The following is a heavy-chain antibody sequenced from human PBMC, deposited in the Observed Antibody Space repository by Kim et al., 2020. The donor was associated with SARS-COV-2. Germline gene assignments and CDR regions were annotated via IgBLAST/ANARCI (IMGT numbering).Heavy chain of an antibody. D-gene: IGHD3-3*01. J-gene: IGHJ6*01. CDR3: ATGQLIRFLNLKAKIDYG. Sequence: SETLSLTCAVYGGSFSGYYWSWIRQPPGKGLEWIGEINHSGSTNYNPSLKSRVTISVDTSKNQFSLKLSSVTAADTAVYYCATGQLIRFLNLKAKIDYG. V-gene: IGHV4-34*01. CDR2: INHSGST. CDR1: GGSFSGYY.